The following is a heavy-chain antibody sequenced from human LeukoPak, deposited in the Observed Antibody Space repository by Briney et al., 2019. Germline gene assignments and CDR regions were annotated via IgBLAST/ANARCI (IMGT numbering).Heavy chain of an antibody. CDR1: GGSISSYY. V-gene: IGHV4-4*07. Sequence: PSATLSLTCTVTGGSISSYYWTWIRQSAGKGLEWIGRIHSSGSTYYNPSLKGRVTMSLDASKNQFSLKLSSVTAADTAVYYCASSHPLGSNNDYYTPFDYWGQGTLVTVSS. D-gene: IGHD3-3*01. J-gene: IGHJ4*02. CDR2: IHSSGST. CDR3: ASSHPLGSNNDYYTPFDY.